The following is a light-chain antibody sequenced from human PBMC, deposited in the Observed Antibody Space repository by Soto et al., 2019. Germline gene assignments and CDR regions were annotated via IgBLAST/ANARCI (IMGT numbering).Light chain of an antibody. CDR2: GAS. V-gene: IGKV3-15*01. CDR1: QSVSSN. J-gene: IGKJ1*01. Sequence: EIVMPQSPATLSVSPGERATLSCRASQSVSSNLAWYQQKPGQAPRLLIYGASTRATGIPARFSGSGSGTEFTLTISSLQSEDFAVYYCQQRSDWRITFGQGTKVDI. CDR3: QQRSDWRIT.